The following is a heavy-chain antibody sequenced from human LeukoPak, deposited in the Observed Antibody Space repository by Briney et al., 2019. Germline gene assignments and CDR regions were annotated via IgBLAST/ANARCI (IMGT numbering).Heavy chain of an antibody. CDR1: GFSFSSSA. D-gene: IGHD2-2*02. CDR3: AKGLRDYLLVYGFAS. Sequence: PGGSLRLSCVASGFSFSSSAMNWVRQAPGKGLEWVSGISGSGGSTYYADSMKGRFTISKDNSKNTLYLQMSSLRVEDTAVYYCAKGLRDYLLVYGFASWGQGTLVTVSS. CDR2: ISGSGGST. V-gene: IGHV3-23*01. J-gene: IGHJ4*02.